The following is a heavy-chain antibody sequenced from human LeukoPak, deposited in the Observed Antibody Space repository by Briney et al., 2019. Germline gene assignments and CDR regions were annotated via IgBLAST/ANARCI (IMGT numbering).Heavy chain of an antibody. CDR3: ARVGTEGELDY. Sequence: SETLSLTCTVSGGSINSYYWSWIRQPPGKGLEWIGYIYYSGSTNYNPSLKSRVTISVDTSKNQFSLKLSSVTAADTAVYYCARVGTEGELDYWGQGTLVTVSS. CDR2: IYYSGST. J-gene: IGHJ4*02. V-gene: IGHV4-59*01. CDR1: GGSINSYY. D-gene: IGHD1-7*01.